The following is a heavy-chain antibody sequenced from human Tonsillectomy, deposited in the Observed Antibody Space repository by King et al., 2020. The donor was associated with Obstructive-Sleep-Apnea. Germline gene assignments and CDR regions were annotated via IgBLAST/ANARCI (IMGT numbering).Heavy chain of an antibody. Sequence: VPLQESGPGLVKPSETLSLSCTVSGISINTYYWTWIRQPPGKGLEWIGYVYHIGRPSYNPSLKSRVTISLDTSKNQRSLKLTSLTAADTAHYYCARDAGEHYGMDVWGQGTTVTVAS. CDR2: VYHIGRP. CDR1: GISINTYY. J-gene: IGHJ6*02. V-gene: IGHV4-59*01. D-gene: IGHD3-10*01. CDR3: ARDAGEHYGMDV.